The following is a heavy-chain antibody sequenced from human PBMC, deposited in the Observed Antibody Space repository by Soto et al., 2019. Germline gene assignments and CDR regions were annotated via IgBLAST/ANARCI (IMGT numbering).Heavy chain of an antibody. CDR1: GFTFSSYW. D-gene: IGHD2-2*01. CDR2: INRGGSQK. J-gene: IGHJ4*02. CDR3: ARIYCSTTSCYYDY. V-gene: IGHV3-7*01. Sequence: QPGGSLRLSCAASGFTFSSYWMSWVRQAPGKGLEWVANINRGGSQKYYVDSVKGRFTISRDNAKNSLYLQMNSLRAEDTAVYYCARIYCSTTSCYYDYWGQGTLVTVSS.